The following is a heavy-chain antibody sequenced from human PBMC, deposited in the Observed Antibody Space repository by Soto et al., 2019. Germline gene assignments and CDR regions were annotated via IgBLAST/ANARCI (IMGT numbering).Heavy chain of an antibody. V-gene: IGHV1-69*01. CDR3: ARGGGSYVWFNEF. CDR1: GGLFSSFA. D-gene: IGHD3-3*01. Sequence: QEQLVQSGAEVKKPGSSVKVSCKDSGGLFSSFAISWVRQAPGQGLEWMGGIIPVFGTTNYAQKFQGRVTITADESTNTAYMELSSLTSDATAMYYCARGGGSYVWFNEFWCQGTQVTVSA. CDR2: IIPVFGTT. J-gene: IGHJ4*02.